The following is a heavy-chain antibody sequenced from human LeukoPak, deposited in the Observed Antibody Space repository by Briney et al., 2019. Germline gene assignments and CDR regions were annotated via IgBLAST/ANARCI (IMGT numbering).Heavy chain of an antibody. V-gene: IGHV4-39*02. Sequence: SETLSLTCTVSGGSISSSSYYWGWIRQPPGKGLEWIRRIYYSGSTYYNPSLKSRVTISEDTSKNHFSLKLSPLTPADTAVYYCARGAKCSSTSCSSDYWGQGTLVTVSS. CDR3: ARGAKCSSTSCSSDY. D-gene: IGHD2-2*01. CDR1: GGSISSSSYY. J-gene: IGHJ4*02. CDR2: IYYSGST.